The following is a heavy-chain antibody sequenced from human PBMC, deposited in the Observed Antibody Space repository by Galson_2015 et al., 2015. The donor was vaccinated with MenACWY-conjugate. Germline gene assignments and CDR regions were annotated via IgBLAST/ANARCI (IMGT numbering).Heavy chain of an antibody. CDR3: ARGTTPKGYKNY. J-gene: IGHJ4*02. CDR1: GFTFSSYW. CDR2: INSDGSST. Sequence: SLRLSCAASGFTFSSYWMHWVRQAPGKGLVWVSRINSDGSSTSYADSVKGRFTISRDNAKNTLYLQMNSLRAEDTAVYYCARGTTPKGYKNYWGQGTLVTVSS. D-gene: IGHD5-24*01. V-gene: IGHV3-74*01.